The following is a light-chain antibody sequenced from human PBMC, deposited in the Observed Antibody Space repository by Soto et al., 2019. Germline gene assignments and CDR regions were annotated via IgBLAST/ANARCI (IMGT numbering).Light chain of an antibody. J-gene: IGKJ1*01. CDR3: HQYEIWTQT. V-gene: IGKV3D-15*01. Sequence: EIVMTQSPATLSVSPGERATLSCRASQSIGRFLAWYPHKPGQAPRLLIYGASTRETGIPARFSGSGSGTEFSRTISSLHSEDFALYDCHQYEIWTQTFGQGTKVDIK. CDR1: QSIGRF. CDR2: GAS.